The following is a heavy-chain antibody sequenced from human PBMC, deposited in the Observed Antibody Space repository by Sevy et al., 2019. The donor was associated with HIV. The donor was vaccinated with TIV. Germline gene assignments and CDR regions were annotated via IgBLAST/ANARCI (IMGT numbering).Heavy chain of an antibody. CDR1: GGSISSSSYY. D-gene: IGHD3-16*02. V-gene: IGHV4-39*01. CDR3: ARRTTFGGVIDGSFGI. J-gene: IGHJ3*02. Sequence: SETLSLTCTVSGGSISSSSYYWGWIRQPPGKGLEWIGSIYYSGSTYYNPSLKSRVTISVDTSKNQFSLKLSPVTAADTAVYYCARRTTFGGVIDGSFGIWGQGTMVTVSS. CDR2: IYYSGST.